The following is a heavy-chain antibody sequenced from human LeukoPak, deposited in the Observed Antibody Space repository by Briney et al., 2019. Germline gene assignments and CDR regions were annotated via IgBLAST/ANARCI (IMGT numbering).Heavy chain of an antibody. J-gene: IGHJ4*02. D-gene: IGHD3-10*01. CDR2: ISSSGSTI. CDR3: ARVASSFGEMGY. Sequence: GGSLRLSCAASGFTFSSYEMNWVRQASGKGLEWVSYISSSGSTIYYADSVKGRFTISRDNAKNSLYLQMNSLRAEDTAVYYCARVASSFGEMGYWGQGTLVTVSS. V-gene: IGHV3-48*03. CDR1: GFTFSSYE.